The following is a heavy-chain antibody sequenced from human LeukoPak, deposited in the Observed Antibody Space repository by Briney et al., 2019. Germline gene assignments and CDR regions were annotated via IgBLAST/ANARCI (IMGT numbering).Heavy chain of an antibody. V-gene: IGHV1-69*13. CDR2: IIPIFGTA. J-gene: IGHJ4*02. CDR1: GGTFSSYA. D-gene: IGHD3-22*01. Sequence: SVKVSCKASGGTFSSYAISWVRQAPGQGLEWMGGIIPIFGTANYAQKFQGRVTITADESTSTAYMELSSLRSEDTAVYYCARDTHYYDSSGRDSWGQGTLVTVSS. CDR3: ARDTHYYDSSGRDS.